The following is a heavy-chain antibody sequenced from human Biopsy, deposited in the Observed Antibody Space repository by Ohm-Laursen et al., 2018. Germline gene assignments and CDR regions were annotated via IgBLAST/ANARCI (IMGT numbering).Heavy chain of an antibody. V-gene: IGHV4-34*08. CDR2: INQAGTT. J-gene: IGHJ4*02. CDR3: GNEVHGRDY. CDR1: GKTFSDHQ. D-gene: IGHD2-15*01. Sequence: SETLSPTCAVFGKTFSDHQWSWIRQPPGKGLEWIGQINQAGTTNYNPSLKSRVSISADASKYEFSLRLTSVTAADTAVYLCGNEVHGRDYWGLGAQVTVSS.